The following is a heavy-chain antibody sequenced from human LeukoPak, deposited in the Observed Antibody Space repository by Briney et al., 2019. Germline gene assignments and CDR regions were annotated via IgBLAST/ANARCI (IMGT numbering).Heavy chain of an antibody. D-gene: IGHD3-9*01. Sequence: ASVKVSCKASGYTFTSYYMHWVRQAPGQGLEWMGIINPSGGSTSYAQKFQGRVTMTRDTSTSTVYMEQSSLRSEDTAVYYCARGSADYDILTDYYFDYWGQGTLVTVSS. CDR1: GYTFTSYY. J-gene: IGHJ4*02. CDR2: INPSGGST. V-gene: IGHV1-46*01. CDR3: ARGSADYDILTDYYFDY.